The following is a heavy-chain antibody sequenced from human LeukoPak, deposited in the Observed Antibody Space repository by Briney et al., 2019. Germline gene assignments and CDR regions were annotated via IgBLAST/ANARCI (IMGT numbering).Heavy chain of an antibody. V-gene: IGHV3-23*01. CDR2: ISGSGGST. CDR1: GFTFSSYA. J-gene: IGHJ4*02. CDR3: AKDGGGDFWSGYYEAY. Sequence: GSLRLSCAASGFTFSSYAMSWVRQAPGKGLEWVSAISGSGGSTYYADSVKGRFTISRDNSKNTLYLQMNSLRAEDTAVYYCAKDGGGDFWSGYYEAYWGQGTLVTVSS. D-gene: IGHD3-3*01.